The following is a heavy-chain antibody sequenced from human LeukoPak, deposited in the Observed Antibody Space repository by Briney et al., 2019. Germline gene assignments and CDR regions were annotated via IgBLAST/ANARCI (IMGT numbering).Heavy chain of an antibody. CDR1: GGSISSGGYY. V-gene: IGHV4-61*08. CDR3: ARQDLLSPPYSGSSHAFDI. J-gene: IGHJ3*02. Sequence: PSQTLSLTCTVSGGSISSGGYYWSWIRQPPGKGLEWVGYIYYSGSTNYNPSLKSRVTISVDTSKKQFSLKLSSVTAADTAVYYCARQDLLSPPYSGSSHAFDIWGQGTMVTVSA. D-gene: IGHD1-26*01. CDR2: IYYSGST.